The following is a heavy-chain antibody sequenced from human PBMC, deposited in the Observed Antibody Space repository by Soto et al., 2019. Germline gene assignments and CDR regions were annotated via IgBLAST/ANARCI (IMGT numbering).Heavy chain of an antibody. CDR3: ATSLDRVLPAFDI. CDR2: INAGNGNT. CDR1: GYTFTSYA. V-gene: IGHV1-3*01. D-gene: IGHD3-9*01. J-gene: IGHJ3*02. Sequence: GASVKVSCKASGYTFTSYAMHWVRQAPGQRLEWMGWINAGNGNTKYSQKFQGRVTITRDTSASTAYMELSSLRSEDTAVYYCATSLDRVLPAFDIWGQGTMVTVSS.